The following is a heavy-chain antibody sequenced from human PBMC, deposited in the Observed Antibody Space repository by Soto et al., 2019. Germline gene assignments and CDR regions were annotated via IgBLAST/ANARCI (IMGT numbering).Heavy chain of an antibody. V-gene: IGHV4-30-2*01. J-gene: IGHJ4*02. CDR2: IYHSGST. CDR3: ARGWRDYYDSSGYSGGYFDY. D-gene: IGHD3-22*01. Sequence: QLQLQESGSGLVKPSQTLSLTCAVSGGSISSGGYSWSWIRQPPGKGLEWIGYIYHSGSTYYNPSLKSRVTISVDRSKNQFSLKLISVTAADTAVYYCARGWRDYYDSSGYSGGYFDYWGQGTLVTVSS. CDR1: GGSISSGGYS.